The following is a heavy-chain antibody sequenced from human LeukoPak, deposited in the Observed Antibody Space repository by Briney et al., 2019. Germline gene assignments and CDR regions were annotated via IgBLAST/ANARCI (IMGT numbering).Heavy chain of an antibody. CDR2: INPNSGGT. V-gene: IGHV1-2*02. J-gene: IGHJ2*01. CDR1: GYTFTGYY. D-gene: IGHD3-22*01. CDR3: ASPPYYYDSSGYFDL. Sequence: ASVTVSCKASGYTFTGYYMHWVRQAPGQGLEWMGWINPNSGGTNYAQKFQGRVTMTRDTSISTAYMELSRLRSDDTAVYYCASPPYYYDSSGYFDLWGRGTLITVSS.